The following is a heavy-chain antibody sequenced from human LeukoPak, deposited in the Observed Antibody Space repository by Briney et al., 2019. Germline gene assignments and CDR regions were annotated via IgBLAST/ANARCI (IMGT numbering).Heavy chain of an antibody. J-gene: IGHJ6*02. CDR3: ARDLGLALASTYYFYGMDV. D-gene: IGHD6-19*01. CDR1: AFAFSTYG. Sequence: PGRSLRLSCAASAFAFSTYGMHWVRQAPGKGLEWVALISHDGVHTYYADSVKGRSTISRDGSTNTLYLQMDSLKSEDTALYYCARDLGLALASTYYFYGMDVWGQGTTVTVSS. V-gene: IGHV3-30*03. CDR2: ISHDGVHT.